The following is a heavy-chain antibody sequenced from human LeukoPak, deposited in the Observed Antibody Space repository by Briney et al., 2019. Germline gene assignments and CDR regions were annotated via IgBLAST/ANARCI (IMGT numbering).Heavy chain of an antibody. J-gene: IGHJ4*02. Sequence: GSLRLSCAASGFTFSSHWMHWVRQAPGKGVVWVSRINTDGSSTSYADSVKGRFTISRDNAKNTLYLQMNSLRAEDTALYYCARDRDFPRDQLDYWGQGTLVTVSS. CDR1: GFTFSSHW. CDR2: INTDGSST. V-gene: IGHV3-74*01. D-gene: IGHD2-21*02. CDR3: ARDRDFPRDQLDY.